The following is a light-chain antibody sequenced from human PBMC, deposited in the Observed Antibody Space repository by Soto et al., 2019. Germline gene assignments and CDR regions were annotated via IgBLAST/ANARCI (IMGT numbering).Light chain of an antibody. CDR1: QSVSSN. V-gene: IGKV3-15*01. J-gene: IGKJ4*01. CDR3: QQFNNGPPLT. Sequence: EIVMTQSPATLSVSPGERATLSCRASQSVSSNLAWYQQKPGQAPRLLIYGASTRATGIPARFSGSGSGTEFTLTISILQSEDFAVYYCQQFNNGPPLTFGGGTKVEIK. CDR2: GAS.